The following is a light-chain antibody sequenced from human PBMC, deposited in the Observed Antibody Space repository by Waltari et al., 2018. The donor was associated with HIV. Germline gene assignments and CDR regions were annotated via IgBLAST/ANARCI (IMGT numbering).Light chain of an antibody. CDR1: SSDVGGYDY. Sequence: QSALTQPPSASGSPGQSATISCSGTSSDVGGYDYVSWFQQHPGKAPRLIIYEVTKRPSGVPDRFFGSKSGNTASLTVSGLQAEDEADYFCSSFAGNHLGFGGGTKLTVL. J-gene: IGLJ2*01. CDR2: EVT. V-gene: IGLV2-8*01. CDR3: SSFAGNHLG.